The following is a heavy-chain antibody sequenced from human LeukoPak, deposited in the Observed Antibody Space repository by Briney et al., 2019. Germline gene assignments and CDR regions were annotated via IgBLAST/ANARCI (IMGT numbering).Heavy chain of an antibody. CDR2: INHSGST. CDR3: ARVGYYYDSSGYNMDV. CDR1: GGSFSGYY. Sequence: PSETLSLTCAVFGGSFSGYYWSWIRQPPGKGLEWIGEINHSGSTNYNPSLKSRVTISLDTSKNQFSLKLSSVTAADTAVYYCARVGYYYDSSGYNMDVWGKGTTVTISS. D-gene: IGHD3-22*01. J-gene: IGHJ6*03. V-gene: IGHV4-34*01.